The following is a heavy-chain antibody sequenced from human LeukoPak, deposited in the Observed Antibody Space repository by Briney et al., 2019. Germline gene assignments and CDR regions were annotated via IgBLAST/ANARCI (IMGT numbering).Heavy chain of an antibody. CDR3: ARGYYYDNSGPEFDY. Sequence: SETLSLTCAVYGGSFSGYHWSWIRQPPGKGLEWIGYIYYIGTTNSNPSLKSRVTISVDTSKNQFSLKLRSVTAADTAVYYCARGYYYDNSGPEFDYWGQGTLVTVSS. V-gene: IGHV4-59*01. CDR2: IYYIGTT. CDR1: GGSFSGYH. J-gene: IGHJ4*02. D-gene: IGHD3-22*01.